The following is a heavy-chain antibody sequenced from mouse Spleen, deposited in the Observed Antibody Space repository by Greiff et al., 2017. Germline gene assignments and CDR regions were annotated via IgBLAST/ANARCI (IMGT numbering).Heavy chain of an antibody. CDR1: GYTFTDYY. CDR3: ARSTTVVLYYFDY. Sequence: VQLQQSGPELVKPGASVKISCKASGYTFTDYYMNWVKQSHGKSLEWIGDINPNNGGTSYNQKFKGKATLTVDKSSSTAYMELRSLTSEDSAVYYCARSTTVVLYYFDYWGQGTTLTVSS. CDR2: INPNNGGT. D-gene: IGHD1-1*01. J-gene: IGHJ2*01. V-gene: IGHV1-26*01.